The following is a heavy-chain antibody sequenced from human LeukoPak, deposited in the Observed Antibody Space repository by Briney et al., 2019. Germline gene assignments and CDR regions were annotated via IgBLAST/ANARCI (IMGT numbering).Heavy chain of an antibody. J-gene: IGHJ4*02. D-gene: IGHD3-10*01. CDR3: ARRGGSGRSFDY. V-gene: IGHV4-61*08. Sequence: SETLSLTCTVSGASVSSGGYYWSWIRQPPGKGLEWIGYIYYSGSTNYNPSLKSRVTISVDTSKNQFSLKVSSVTAADAAVYYCARRGGSGRSFDYWGQGTLVTVSS. CDR1: GASVSSGGYY. CDR2: IYYSGST.